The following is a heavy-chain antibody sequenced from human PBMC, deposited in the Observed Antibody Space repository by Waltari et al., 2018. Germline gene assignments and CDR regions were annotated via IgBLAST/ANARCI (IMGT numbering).Heavy chain of an antibody. CDR2: ILPLLGII. D-gene: IGHD3-3*01. CDR1: GGTFSSNA. CDR3: AKSPQLTTANWFDP. Sequence: QVQLVQSGAEVKEPGSSVKVSCKVSGGTFSSNAFSWVRQAPGQGLEWMGGILPLLGIINHAQRFQDRVTITADEITKTVHMEVNNLTSEDTALYYCAKSPQLTTANWFDPWGQGTLVTVSS. J-gene: IGHJ5*02. V-gene: IGHV1-69*04.